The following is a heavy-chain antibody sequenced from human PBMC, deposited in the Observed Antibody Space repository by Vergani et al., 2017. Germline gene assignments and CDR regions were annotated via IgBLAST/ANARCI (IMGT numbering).Heavy chain of an antibody. Sequence: QVQLVQSGAEVKKPGASVKVSCKASGYTFTGYYMHWLRQAPGQGLEWMGWINPNSGGTNYAQKFQGRVTMTRDTSISTAYMELSRLRSDDTAVYYCASERAYCGGDCRPEGEFDYWGQGTLVTVSS. V-gene: IGHV1-2*02. D-gene: IGHD2-21*01. J-gene: IGHJ4*02. CDR1: GYTFTGYY. CDR3: ASERAYCGGDCRPEGEFDY. CDR2: INPNSGGT.